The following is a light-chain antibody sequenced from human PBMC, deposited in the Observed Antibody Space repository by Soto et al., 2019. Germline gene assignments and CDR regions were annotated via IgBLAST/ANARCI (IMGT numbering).Light chain of an antibody. CDR2: GAS. CDR3: QQSKT. V-gene: IGKV3-20*01. J-gene: IGKJ4*01. Sequence: EIVLTQSPGTLSLSPGERATLSCRASQSVSSSYLAWYQQKPGQAPRLLIYGASSRATGIPDRFSGSGSGTDFDRTISRQEHEDLALYYCQQSKTFGGDTKVEIK. CDR1: QSVSSSY.